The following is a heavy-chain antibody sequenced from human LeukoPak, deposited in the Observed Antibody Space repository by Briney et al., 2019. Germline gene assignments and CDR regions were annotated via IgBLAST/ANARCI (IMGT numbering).Heavy chain of an antibody. J-gene: IGHJ4*02. V-gene: IGHV3-30-3*01. CDR2: ISYDGSNK. D-gene: IGHD4-17*01. CDR1: GFTFSSYA. CDR3: ARFDYADYLAFDY. Sequence: GGSLRLSCAASGFTFSSYAMHWVRQAPGKGLEWVAVISYDGSNKYYADSVKGRFTISRDNSKNTLYLQMNSLGAEDTAVYYCARFDYADYLAFDYWGQGTLVTVSS.